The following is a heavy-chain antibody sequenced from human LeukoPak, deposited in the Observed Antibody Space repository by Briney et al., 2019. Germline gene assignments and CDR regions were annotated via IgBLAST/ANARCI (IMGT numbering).Heavy chain of an antibody. Sequence: NPSETLSLTCSVSGGSIRSTGYYWGWIRQPPGKRLECIGSIYYSGSTNYNPSLKSRVTISVNTSKNQFSLKLSSVTAADTAVYYCARAGYSSGWYGYYFDYWGQGTLVTVSS. D-gene: IGHD6-19*01. CDR2: IYYSGST. CDR1: GGSIRSTGYY. V-gene: IGHV4-39*07. CDR3: ARAGYSSGWYGYYFDY. J-gene: IGHJ4*02.